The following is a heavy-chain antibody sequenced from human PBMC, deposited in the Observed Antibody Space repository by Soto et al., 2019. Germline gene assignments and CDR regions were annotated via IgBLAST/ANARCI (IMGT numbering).Heavy chain of an antibody. V-gene: IGHV3-23*01. CDR3: AKDRAFYDLDVYGLDV. D-gene: IGHD3-22*01. CDR1: GFSFSTYA. Sequence: PGGSLRLSCAASGFSFSTYAMTWVRQAPGKGLEWVSVISDTGGNTYYAESVKGRFTISRDNSKNTLYLQMNSLRAEDTAVYYCAKDRAFYDLDVYGLDVWGQGTTVTVSS. CDR2: ISDTGGNT. J-gene: IGHJ6*02.